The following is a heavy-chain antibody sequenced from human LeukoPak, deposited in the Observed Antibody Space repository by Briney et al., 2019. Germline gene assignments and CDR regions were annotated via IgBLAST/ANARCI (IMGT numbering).Heavy chain of an antibody. D-gene: IGHD6-13*01. CDR1: GFTFSSYA. V-gene: IGHV3-23*01. CDR3: AKKQCPSPYSAMDV. CDR2: ISGSGGST. J-gene: IGHJ6*02. Sequence: GGSLRLSCAASGFTFSSYAMSWVRQAPGKGLEWVSAISGSGGSTYHADSVKGRFTISRDNSKNTLYLQMNSLRAEDTALYYWAKKQCPSPYSAMDVWGQGTTVTVSS.